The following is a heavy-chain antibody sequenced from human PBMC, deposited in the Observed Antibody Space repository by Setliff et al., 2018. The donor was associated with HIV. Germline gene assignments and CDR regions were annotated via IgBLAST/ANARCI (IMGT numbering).Heavy chain of an antibody. CDR3: ARAITFHDAFDI. Sequence: SETLSLTCTVSGGSISSYYWSWIRQPPGKGLEWIGYIHNSGRTNYNPSLKSRVTISVDTSKKQFSLKLSSVTAADTAVYYCARAITFHDAFDIWGQGTMVTVSS. J-gene: IGHJ3*02. CDR2: IHNSGRT. D-gene: IGHD1-20*01. V-gene: IGHV4-59*08. CDR1: GGSISSYY.